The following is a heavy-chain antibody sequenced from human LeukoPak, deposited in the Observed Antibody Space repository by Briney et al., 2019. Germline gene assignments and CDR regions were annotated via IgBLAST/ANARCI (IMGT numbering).Heavy chain of an antibody. V-gene: IGHV4-34*01. CDR1: GGSFSGYY. D-gene: IGHD3-22*01. CDR2: INHSGST. J-gene: IGHJ4*02. CDR3: ARGYIRKYYYDSSGYYY. Sequence: SETLSLTCPVYGGSFSGYYWSWIRQPPGKGLEWIGEINHSGSTNYNPSLKSRVTISVDTSKNQFSLKLSSVTAADTAVYYCARGYIRKYYYDSSGYYYWGQGTLVTVSS.